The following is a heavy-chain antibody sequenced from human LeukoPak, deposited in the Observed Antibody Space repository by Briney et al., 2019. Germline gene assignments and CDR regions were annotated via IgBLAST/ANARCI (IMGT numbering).Heavy chain of an antibody. Sequence: GGSLRLSCAASGFTFDGYAMHWVRQAPGKGLEWVSGISWNSGSIGYADSVKGRFTTSRDNAKNSLYLQMNSLRAEDTAVYYCARDLRSSGYYAFDYWGQGTLVTVSS. V-gene: IGHV3-9*01. J-gene: IGHJ4*02. CDR2: ISWNSGSI. CDR3: ARDLRSSGYYAFDY. CDR1: GFTFDGYA. D-gene: IGHD3-22*01.